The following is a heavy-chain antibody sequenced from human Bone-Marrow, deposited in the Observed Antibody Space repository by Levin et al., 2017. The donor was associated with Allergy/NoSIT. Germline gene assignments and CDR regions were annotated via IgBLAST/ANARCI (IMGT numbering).Heavy chain of an antibody. CDR3: ARDRGYCSGGSCYSHYFDY. V-gene: IGHV3-53*01. Sequence: GGSLRLSCAASGFTVSSNYMSWVRQAPGKGLEWVSVIYSGGSTYYADSVKGRFTISRDNSKNTLYLQMNSLRAEDTAVYYCARDRGYCSGGSCYSHYFDYWGQGTLVTVSS. CDR1: GFTVSSNY. CDR2: IYSGGST. D-gene: IGHD2-15*01. J-gene: IGHJ4*02.